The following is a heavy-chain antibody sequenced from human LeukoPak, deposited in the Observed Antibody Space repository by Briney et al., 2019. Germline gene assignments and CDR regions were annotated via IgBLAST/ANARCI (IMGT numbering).Heavy chain of an antibody. D-gene: IGHD6-19*01. CDR3: ARRRLDYYMDV. Sequence: PGGSLRLSCAASGFTFSSYGMSWVRQAPGKGLEGVSAISGSGGSTYYADSVKGRFTISRDNSKKTLYLQMNSLRAEDTAVYYCARRRLDYYMDVWGKGTTVTVSS. V-gene: IGHV3-23*01. CDR1: GFTFSSYG. J-gene: IGHJ6*03. CDR2: ISGSGGST.